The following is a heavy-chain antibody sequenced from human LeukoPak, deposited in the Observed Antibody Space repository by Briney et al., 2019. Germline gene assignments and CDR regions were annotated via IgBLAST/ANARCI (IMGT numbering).Heavy chain of an antibody. V-gene: IGHV3-23*01. CDR1: GFTFSTYA. CDR3: ARDLVGATPY. D-gene: IGHD1-26*01. J-gene: IGHJ4*02. CDR2: ISGSGSST. Sequence: QPGGSLRLSCAASGFTFSTYAMTWVRQAPGQGLEWVSSISGSGSSTYYTDSVKGRFTISRDNSKNTLYLQMNSLRAEDTAVYYCARDLVGATPYWGQGTLVTVSS.